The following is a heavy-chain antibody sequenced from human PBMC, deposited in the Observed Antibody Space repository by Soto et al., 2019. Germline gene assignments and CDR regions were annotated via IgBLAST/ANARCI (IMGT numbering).Heavy chain of an antibody. D-gene: IGHD3-3*01. Sequence: PSETLSLTCIVSGGSISSGGYYWSWIRQHPGKGLEWIGYIYYSGSTYYNPSLKSRVTISVDTSKNQFSLKLSSVTAADTAVYYCARGELRFLEWLSPHGMDVWGQGTTVPVSS. CDR1: GGSISSGGYY. J-gene: IGHJ6*02. CDR3: ARGELRFLEWLSPHGMDV. CDR2: IYYSGST. V-gene: IGHV4-31*03.